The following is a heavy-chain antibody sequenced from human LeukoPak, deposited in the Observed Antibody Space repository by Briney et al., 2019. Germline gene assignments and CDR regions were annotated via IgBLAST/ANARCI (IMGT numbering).Heavy chain of an antibody. Sequence: GGSLRLSCAASGFSFSSYSMNWVRQAPGKGLEWVGFIRSKAYGGTTEYAASVKGRFTISRDDSKSIAYLQMNSLKTEDTAVYYCTSFTAAAGSNFDYWGQGTLVTVSS. CDR2: IRSKAYGGTT. D-gene: IGHD6-13*01. J-gene: IGHJ4*02. CDR3: TSFTAAAGSNFDY. V-gene: IGHV3-49*04. CDR1: GFSFSSYS.